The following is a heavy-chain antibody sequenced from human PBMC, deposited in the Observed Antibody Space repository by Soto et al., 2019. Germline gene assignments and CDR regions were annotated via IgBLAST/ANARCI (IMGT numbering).Heavy chain of an antibody. CDR2: INAGYGNT. V-gene: IGHV1-3*01. J-gene: IGHJ4*02. Sequence: QVHLVQSGAEVRKPGASVKVSCKASGYTFSSYAMHWVRQAPGQRLEWMGWINAGYGNTKSTQKFQDRVTIARHTSANPAYMELTSVRSEDTAVYYCARDTGDGTLAFWGQGTLVTVSS. CDR1: GYTFSSYA. D-gene: IGHD7-27*01. CDR3: ARDTGDGTLAF.